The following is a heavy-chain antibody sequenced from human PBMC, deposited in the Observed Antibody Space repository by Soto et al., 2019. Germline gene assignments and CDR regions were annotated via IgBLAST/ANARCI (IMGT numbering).Heavy chain of an antibody. V-gene: IGHV5-51*07. D-gene: IGHD6-19*01. CDR1: GCVLTSDG. J-gene: IGHJ4*02. CDR3: ARLEAVAGVDD. CDR2: IYPGDSDT. Sequence: CGTGRGCVLTSDGAGSLHKKPGKGLEWMGIIYPGDSDTRYSPSFQGQVTISADKSISTAYLQWSSLKASDTAMYYCARLEAVAGVDDLRQGPLVTVS.